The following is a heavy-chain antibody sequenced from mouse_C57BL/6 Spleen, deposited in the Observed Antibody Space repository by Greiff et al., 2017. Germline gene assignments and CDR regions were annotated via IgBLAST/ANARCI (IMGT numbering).Heavy chain of an antibody. CDR3: AVSTMIKAWFAY. CDR2: IYPGDGDT. V-gene: IGHV1-80*01. J-gene: IGHJ3*01. CDR1: GYAFSSYW. Sequence: QVHVKQSGAELVKPGASVKISCKASGYAFSSYWMNWVKQRPGKGLEWIGQIYPGDGDTNYNGKFKGKATLTADKSSSTAYMQLSSLTSEDSAVYFCAVSTMIKAWFAYWGQGTLVTVSA. D-gene: IGHD2-4*01.